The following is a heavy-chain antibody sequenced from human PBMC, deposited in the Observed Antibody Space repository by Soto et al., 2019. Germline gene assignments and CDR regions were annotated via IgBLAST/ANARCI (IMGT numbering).Heavy chain of an antibody. J-gene: IGHJ5*02. V-gene: IGHV4-4*07. CDR2: IYATGTT. CDR1: GASISGYY. D-gene: IGHD1-1*01. CDR3: VRDGTKTLRDWFDP. Sequence: SETLALTCTVSGASISGYYWSWIRKSAGKGLEWIGRIYATGTTDYNPSLKSRVMMSVDTSKKQFSLKLRSVTAADTAVYYCVRDGTKTLRDWFDPWGQGISVTVSS.